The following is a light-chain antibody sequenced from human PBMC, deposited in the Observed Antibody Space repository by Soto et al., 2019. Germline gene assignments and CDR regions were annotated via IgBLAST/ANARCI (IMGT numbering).Light chain of an antibody. J-gene: IGLJ1*01. V-gene: IGLV2-14*01. CDR2: DVS. Sequence: QSALTQPASVSGSPGQSITISCTVTSSDVGGYNYVYWYQQHPGKAPKLMIYDVSNRPSGVSNRFSGSKSGNTASLTISGLQAEDEADYYCSSYTSSSTYVFGTGTKLTVL. CDR3: SSYTSSSTYV. CDR1: SSDVGGYNY.